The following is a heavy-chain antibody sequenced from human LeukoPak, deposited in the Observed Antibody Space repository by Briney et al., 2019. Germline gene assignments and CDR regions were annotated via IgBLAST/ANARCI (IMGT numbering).Heavy chain of an antibody. J-gene: IGHJ4*02. CDR3: AKDDGWVQYAN. D-gene: IGHD5-24*01. Sequence: GGSLRLSCAASGFTFSSYSMNWVRQAPGKGLEWVSSISSSSSYIYYADSVKGRFTISRDNAKNSLYLQMNSLRAEDTAVYYCAKDDGWVQYANWGQGTLVTVSS. V-gene: IGHV3-21*04. CDR1: GFTFSSYS. CDR2: ISSSSSYI.